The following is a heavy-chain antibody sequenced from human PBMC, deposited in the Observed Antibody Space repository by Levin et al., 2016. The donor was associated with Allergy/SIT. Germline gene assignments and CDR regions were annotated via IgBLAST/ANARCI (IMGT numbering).Heavy chain of an antibody. J-gene: IGHJ4*02. CDR2: IWYDGSNK. CDR3: ARGRLRRSSGYYYGSTDY. V-gene: IGHV3-33*01. D-gene: IGHD3-22*01. Sequence: WIRQPPGKGLEWVAVIWYDGSNKYYADSVKGRFTISRDNSKNTLYLQMNSLRAEDTAVYYCARGRLRRSSGYYYGSTDYWGQGTLVTVSS.